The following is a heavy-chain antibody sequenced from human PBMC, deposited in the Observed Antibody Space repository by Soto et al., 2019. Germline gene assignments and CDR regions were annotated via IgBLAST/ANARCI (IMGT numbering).Heavy chain of an antibody. Sequence: GSLRLSCAASGFMFNDFAMHWVRQAPGKGPEYVSGTNSRGGRTFYADSVKGRFTISRDNSKNTVHLQLGSLRAEDSAVYYCAKEDYYYYYMDVWGKGTTVTVSS. J-gene: IGHJ6*03. CDR3: AKEDYYYYYMDV. CDR1: GFMFNDFA. V-gene: IGHV3-64*02. CDR2: TNSRGGRT.